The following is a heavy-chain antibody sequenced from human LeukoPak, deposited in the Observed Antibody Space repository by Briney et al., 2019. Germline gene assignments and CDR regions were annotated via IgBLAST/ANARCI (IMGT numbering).Heavy chain of an antibody. Sequence: GESLKISCKGSGYRFATYWIGWVRQLPGQGLEWMGIIYPDDSATKYSPSFQGQVTISADKSIDTAYLQWSNLKASDTAMYYCAVRTAVTKLEPNPFDYWGQGTLVTVSS. CDR3: AVRTAVTKLEPNPFDY. J-gene: IGHJ4*02. CDR2: IYPDDSAT. D-gene: IGHD4-17*01. V-gene: IGHV5-51*01. CDR1: GYRFATYW.